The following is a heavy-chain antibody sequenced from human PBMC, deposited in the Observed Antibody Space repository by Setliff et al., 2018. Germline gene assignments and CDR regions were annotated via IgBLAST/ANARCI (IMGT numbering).Heavy chain of an antibody. CDR1: GFTFSNYW. V-gene: IGHV3-74*01. J-gene: IGHJ4*02. CDR2: INKDGSVT. CDR3: VRDGAGAFDY. D-gene: IGHD1-26*01. Sequence: GGSLRLSCGASGFTFSNYWMYWVRQGPGKGLVWVSYINKDGSVTKYGDSVKGRFTISRDNAKNTLYLQMNSLRAEDTAVYYCVRDGAGAFDYWGQGALVTVSS.